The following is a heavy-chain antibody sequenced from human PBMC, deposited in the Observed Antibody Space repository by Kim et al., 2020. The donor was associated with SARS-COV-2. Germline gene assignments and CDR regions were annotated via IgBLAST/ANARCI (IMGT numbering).Heavy chain of an antibody. J-gene: IGHJ6*03. Sequence: GGSLRLSCAASGFTFSSYAMSWVRPAPGKGLEWVSAISGSGGSTYYADSVKGRFTISRANFKNTLYLQMNSLKAEDTAVYFCAKARYNWNYDTGSYYYYMDVWGKGTTVTVSS. V-gene: IGHV3-23*01. D-gene: IGHD1-7*01. CDR3: AKARYNWNYDTGSYYYYMDV. CDR1: GFTFSSYA. CDR2: ISGSGGST.